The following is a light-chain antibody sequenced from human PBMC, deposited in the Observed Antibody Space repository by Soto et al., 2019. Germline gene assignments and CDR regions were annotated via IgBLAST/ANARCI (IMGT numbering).Light chain of an antibody. Sequence: QSALTQPASVSGSPGQSITISCTGTSSDVGSYNYVSWYQQHPGKAPKLMIYEVNNRPSGVSNRFSGAKSGNTASLTISGLQAEDEANYHCRSYTSISTRVFGGGTQLPLL. CDR1: SSDVGSYNY. CDR3: RSYTSISTRV. V-gene: IGLV2-14*01. CDR2: EVN. J-gene: IGLJ3*02.